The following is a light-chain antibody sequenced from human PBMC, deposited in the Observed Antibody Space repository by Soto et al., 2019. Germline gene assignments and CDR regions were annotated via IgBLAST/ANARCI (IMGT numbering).Light chain of an antibody. V-gene: IGKV3-15*01. Sequence: EIVMTQSPATLSVSPGERATLSCRASQSVSSNLAWYQQKPGQAPRLLIYGASTRATGIPARFSGSGSGTEFTLNISSLQSEDFAVYYCQQYNSWPPGTFGQGTKLEIK. CDR3: QQYNSWPPGT. J-gene: IGKJ2*01. CDR1: QSVSSN. CDR2: GAS.